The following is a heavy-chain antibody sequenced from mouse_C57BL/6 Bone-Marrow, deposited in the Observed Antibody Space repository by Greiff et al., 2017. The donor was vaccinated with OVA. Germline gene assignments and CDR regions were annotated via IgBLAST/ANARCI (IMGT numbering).Heavy chain of an antibody. CDR3: AREETVYYFDY. CDR2: ISDGGSYT. V-gene: IGHV5-4*01. J-gene: IGHJ2*01. CDR1: GFTFSSYA. Sequence: EVQRVESGGGLVKPGGSLKLSCAASGFTFSSYAMSWVRQTPEKRLEWVATISDGGSYTYYPDNVKGRFTISRDNAKNNLYLQMSHLKSEDTAMYYCAREETVYYFDYWGQGTTLTVSS.